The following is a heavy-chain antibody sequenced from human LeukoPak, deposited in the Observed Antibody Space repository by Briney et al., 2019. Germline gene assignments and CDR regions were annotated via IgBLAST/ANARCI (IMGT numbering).Heavy chain of an antibody. V-gene: IGHV3-30*04. J-gene: IGHJ5*02. CDR1: GSTFSSYV. D-gene: IGHD3-10*01. CDR3: ASPMVRGVNRWFDP. CDR2: ISYDGSNK. Sequence: GGSLRLSCQASGSTFSSYVMHWVRQAPGKGREWVAVISYDGSNKYYADSVKGRFTISRDNSKNTLYLQMNSLRAEDTAVYYCASPMVRGVNRWFDPWGQGTLVTVSS.